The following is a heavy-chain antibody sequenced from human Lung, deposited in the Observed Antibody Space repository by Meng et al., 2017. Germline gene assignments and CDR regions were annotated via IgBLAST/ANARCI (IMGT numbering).Heavy chain of an antibody. V-gene: IGHV3-23*01. J-gene: IGHJ5*02. CDR3: AKEAAMAS. CDR1: EYTMSDCS. CDR2: ISNTGDIT. Sequence: LLGSGVACVQPGGSLSLSYAVTEYTMSDCSITGVRQAPRKELYEGSTISNTGDITFSPDSFMGPFIVSRCNSKNTLYLQMNSLNAEDTAIYCCAKEAAMASWGQGTLVTVSS. D-gene: IGHD5-18*01.